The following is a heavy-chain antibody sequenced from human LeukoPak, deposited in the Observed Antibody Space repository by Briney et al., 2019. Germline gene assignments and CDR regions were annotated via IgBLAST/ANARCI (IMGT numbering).Heavy chain of an antibody. CDR1: GFTFDDYG. D-gene: IGHD1-14*01. J-gene: IGHJ5*02. Sequence: TGGSLRLSCAASGFTFDDYGMSWVRQAPGKGLGWVSGINWNGGSTGYADSVKGRFTISRDNAKNSLCLQMNSLRAEDTALYHCARNPGPVNWFDPWGQGTLVTVSS. CDR2: INWNGGST. V-gene: IGHV3-20*01. CDR3: ARNPGPVNWFDP.